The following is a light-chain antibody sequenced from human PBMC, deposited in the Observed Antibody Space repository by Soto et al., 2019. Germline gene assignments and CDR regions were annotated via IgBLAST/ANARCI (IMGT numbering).Light chain of an antibody. J-gene: IGKJ2*01. Sequence: EIVMTQSPASLSVSPGDGATLSCRASQSVASNVAWYQQKPGQGPRLLINGATTRAVGVPARFSGSGSGTDFTLTINGLQSEDFAIYYCQQYHNWPPQYTFGQGTKLQI. CDR1: QSVASN. CDR3: QQYHNWPPQYT. V-gene: IGKV3-15*01. CDR2: GAT.